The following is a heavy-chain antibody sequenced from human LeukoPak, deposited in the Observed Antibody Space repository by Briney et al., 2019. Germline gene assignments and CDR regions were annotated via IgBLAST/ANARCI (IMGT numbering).Heavy chain of an antibody. D-gene: IGHD3-10*01. CDR1: GYTFTSYY. CDR3: ARGNPGVVDY. Sequence: ASVKVSCKASGYTFTSYYTHWVRQAPGHGLEWMGMINPSGGSTSYAQKFQGRVTMTRDTSTGTVYMELSSLRSEDTAVYYCARGNPGVVDYWGQGTRVTVSS. CDR2: INPSGGST. V-gene: IGHV1-46*01. J-gene: IGHJ4*02.